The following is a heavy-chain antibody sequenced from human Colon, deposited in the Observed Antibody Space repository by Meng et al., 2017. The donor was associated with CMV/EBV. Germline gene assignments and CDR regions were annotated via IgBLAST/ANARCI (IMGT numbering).Heavy chain of an antibody. J-gene: IGHJ4*02. Sequence: SVKVSCKASGYTFTDYYIFWVRQAPGQGLEWLGWINSNSDGTNYAQKFQGRVTMTRDTSISTAYMELSRLMSDDTALYYCARGHASSSSFDYWGQGTLVTVSS. CDR1: GYTFTDYY. CDR2: INSNSDGT. V-gene: IGHV1-2*02. CDR3: ARGHASSSSFDY. D-gene: IGHD6-6*01.